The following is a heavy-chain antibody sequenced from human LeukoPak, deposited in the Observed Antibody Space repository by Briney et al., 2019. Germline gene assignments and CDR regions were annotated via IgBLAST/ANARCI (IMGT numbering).Heavy chain of an antibody. Sequence: GGSLRLSCAASRFTFSSYSMDWVRQAPGKGREWVSSIISSSSYIYYADSVKGRFTIPRDNAKNSLYLQMNSLRAKDRPVYYCAKDPYAVVRIATFDYTGQGTLVTVSS. CDR3: AKDPYAVVRIATFDY. D-gene: IGHD3-22*01. J-gene: IGHJ4*02. CDR2: IISSSSYI. V-gene: IGHV3-21*01. CDR1: RFTFSSYS.